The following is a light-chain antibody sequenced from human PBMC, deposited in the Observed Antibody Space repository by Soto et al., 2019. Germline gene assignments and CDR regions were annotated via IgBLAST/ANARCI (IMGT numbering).Light chain of an antibody. V-gene: IGKV1-27*01. CDR2: AAS. J-gene: IGKJ1*01. CDR3: QKYNSAPRAT. CDR1: QGISNY. Sequence: DIQMPQSPSSLPASVGARVTITCRASQGISNYLAWYQQKPGKVPKLLIYAASTLQSGVPSRFSGSGSGTDFTLTISSLQPEDVATYYCQKYNSAPRATFGQGTKVEIK.